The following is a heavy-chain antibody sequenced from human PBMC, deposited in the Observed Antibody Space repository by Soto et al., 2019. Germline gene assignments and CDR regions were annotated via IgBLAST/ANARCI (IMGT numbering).Heavy chain of an antibody. Sequence: ASLKVSCKASGYTFINYGISWVRQAPGQGLEWMGWISGYNGNTNYAQKFQARVTMTTDTSTRTAYMELRSLRSDDTALYYCARKSSTSSWFDPWGQGTLVTVSS. J-gene: IGHJ5*02. CDR1: GYTFINYG. D-gene: IGHD2-2*01. V-gene: IGHV1-18*01. CDR2: ISGYNGNT. CDR3: ARKSSTSSWFDP.